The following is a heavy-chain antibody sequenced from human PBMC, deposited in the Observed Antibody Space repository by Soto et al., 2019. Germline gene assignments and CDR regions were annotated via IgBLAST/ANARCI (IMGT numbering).Heavy chain of an antibody. CDR2: INAGNGNT. CDR1: CYTFTNFG. J-gene: IGHJ4*02. V-gene: IGHV1-3*01. CDR3: ARSIVVVTALDY. D-gene: IGHD2-21*02. Sequence: GASVKVSCKTSCYTFTNFGLYWVRQAPGQKLEWMGWINAGNGNTKYSQKFQGRVTITRDTSASTAYMELSSLRSEDTAVYYCARSIVVVTALDYWGQGTLVTVSS.